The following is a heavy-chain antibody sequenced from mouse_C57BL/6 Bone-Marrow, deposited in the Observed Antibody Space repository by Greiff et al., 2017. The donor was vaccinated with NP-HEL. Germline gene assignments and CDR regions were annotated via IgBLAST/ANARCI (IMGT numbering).Heavy chain of an antibody. J-gene: IGHJ3*01. CDR2: IYPGSGST. CDR1: GYTFTSYW. CDR3: AVGPYYGSSSFAY. V-gene: IGHV1-55*01. D-gene: IGHD1-1*01. Sequence: QVQLQQPGAELVKPGASVKMSCKASGYTFTSYWITWVKQRPGQGLEWIGDIYPGSGSTNYNEKFKSKATLTVDTSSSTAYMQLSSLTSEDSAVYYCAVGPYYGSSSFAYWGQGTLVTVSA.